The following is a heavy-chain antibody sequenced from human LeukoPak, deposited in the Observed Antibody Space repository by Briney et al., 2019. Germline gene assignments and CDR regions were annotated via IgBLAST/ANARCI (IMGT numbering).Heavy chain of an antibody. CDR3: AKDSIDRIPARPDY. V-gene: IGHV3-30*02. D-gene: IGHD6-6*01. J-gene: IGHJ4*02. Sequence: PGGSLRLSCAASGFIFSTYGMHWVRQAPGKGLEWVAFIRYDGSNEYYADSVRGRFTISRDKSKNTLYLQMNSLRAEDTAVYYCAKDSIDRIPARPDYWGQGTLVTVSS. CDR1: GFIFSTYG. CDR2: IRYDGSNE.